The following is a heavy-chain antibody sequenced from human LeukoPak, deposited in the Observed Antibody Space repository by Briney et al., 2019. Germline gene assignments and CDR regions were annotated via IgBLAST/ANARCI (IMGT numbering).Heavy chain of an antibody. CDR3: ARGYPQAGLLWLDYYYYYMDV. Sequence: ASVKVSCKASGYTFTGYYMHWVRQAPGQGLEWMGWINPNSGGTNYAQKFQGRVTMTRDTSISTAYMELSRLRSDDTAVYYCARGYPQAGLLWLDYYYYYMDVWGKGTTVTISS. V-gene: IGHV1-2*02. CDR2: INPNSGGT. D-gene: IGHD2-21*01. J-gene: IGHJ6*03. CDR1: GYTFTGYY.